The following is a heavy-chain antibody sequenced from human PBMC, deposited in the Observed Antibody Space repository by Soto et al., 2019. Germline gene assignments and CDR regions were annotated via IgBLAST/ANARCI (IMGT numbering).Heavy chain of an antibody. CDR3: ARDSAAADYFDY. D-gene: IGHD6-13*01. CDR1: GGSISSYY. J-gene: IGHJ4*02. Sequence: PSETLSLTCTVSGGSISSYYWSWIRQPAGKGLEWIGRIYTSGSTNYNHSLKSRVTISVDTSKNQFSLKLSSVTAADTAVYYCARDSAAADYFDYWGQGTLVPVYS. CDR2: IYTSGST. V-gene: IGHV4-4*07.